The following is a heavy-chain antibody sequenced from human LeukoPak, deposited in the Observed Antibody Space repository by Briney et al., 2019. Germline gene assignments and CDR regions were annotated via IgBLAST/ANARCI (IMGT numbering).Heavy chain of an antibody. V-gene: IGHV4-39*01. CDR1: GGSISSSSYY. D-gene: IGHD3-22*01. Sequence: PSETLSLTCTVSGGSISSSSYYWGWIRQPPGKGLEWIGSIYYSGSTYYNPSLKSRVTISVDTSKNQFSLKLSSVTAADTAVYYCARATFYYYDSSGFDYWGQGTLVTVSS. CDR2: IYYSGST. CDR3: ARATFYYYDSSGFDY. J-gene: IGHJ4*02.